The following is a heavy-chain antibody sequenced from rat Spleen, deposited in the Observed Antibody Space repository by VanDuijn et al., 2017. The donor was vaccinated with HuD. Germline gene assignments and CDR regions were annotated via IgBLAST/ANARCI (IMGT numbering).Heavy chain of an antibody. CDR1: GFTFSNYG. CDR3: TRNWDY. CDR2: ISIGGDDT. Sequence: EVHLVESGGGLVQPGRSLKLSCVASGFTFSNYGMAWVRQTPTKGLEWVASISIGGDDTYYRDSVKGRFTISRDNAKSTLYLQMNSLRSEDTATYYCTRNWDYWGQGVMVTVSS. D-gene: IGHD5-1*01. V-gene: IGHV5S13*01. J-gene: IGHJ2*01.